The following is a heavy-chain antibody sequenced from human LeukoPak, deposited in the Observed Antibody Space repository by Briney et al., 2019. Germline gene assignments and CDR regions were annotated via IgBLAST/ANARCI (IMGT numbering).Heavy chain of an antibody. D-gene: IGHD6-13*01. J-gene: IGHJ6*03. V-gene: IGHV3-48*03. CDR3: ARAAAAYYYYYYMDV. CDR1: GFTFSPYS. CDR2: ISSSGSTI. Sequence: GGSLRLSCVDSGFTFSPYSMNWVRQAPGKGLEWVSYISSSGSTIYYADSVKGRFTISRDNAKNSLYLQMNSLRAEDTAVYYCARAAAAYYYYYYMDVWGKGTTVTISS.